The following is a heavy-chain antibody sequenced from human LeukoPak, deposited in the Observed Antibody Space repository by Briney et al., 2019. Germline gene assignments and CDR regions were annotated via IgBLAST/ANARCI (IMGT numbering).Heavy chain of an antibody. CDR2: IRYDGNNK. Sequence: GGSLRLSCAASGFTFSSYGMHCVRQAPGKGLEWVAFIRYDGNNKYYADSVKGRFTISRDNSKNTLYLQMISLRPEDTAVYYCAKDRGGYSYGSEIDYWGQGTLVTVSS. V-gene: IGHV3-30*02. CDR3: AKDRGGYSYGSEIDY. D-gene: IGHD5-18*01. CDR1: GFTFSSYG. J-gene: IGHJ4*02.